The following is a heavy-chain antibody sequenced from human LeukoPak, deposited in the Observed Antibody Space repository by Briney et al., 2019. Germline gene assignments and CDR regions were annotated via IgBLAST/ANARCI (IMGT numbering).Heavy chain of an antibody. J-gene: IGHJ4*02. CDR1: GYTFTSHG. CDR2: ISGYYGNT. D-gene: IGHD6-6*01. V-gene: IGHV1-18*01. CDR3: ARNSSSSVDY. Sequence: GVSVKVSCKASGYTFTSHGISWVRQAPGQGLEWMGWISGYYGNTNYAQKLQGRVTMTTDTSTSTAYMELRSLRSDDTAIYYCARNSSSSVDYWGQGTLVTVSS.